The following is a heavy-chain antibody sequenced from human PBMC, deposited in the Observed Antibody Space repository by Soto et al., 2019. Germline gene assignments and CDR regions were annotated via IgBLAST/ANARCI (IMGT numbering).Heavy chain of an antibody. CDR1: GGSIIMSNW. Sequence: QVQLQESGPGLVKPSGTLSLTCAVSGGSIIMSNWWSWVRRPPGKGLEWIGEVYHSGSTTYNPSLKSRVSISVEKSKNQFYLRLSSVTAADTAVYYCARDLRRSNSGIDPWGQGILVTVSS. CDR2: VYHSGST. CDR3: ARDLRRSNSGIDP. J-gene: IGHJ5*02. D-gene: IGHD7-27*01. V-gene: IGHV4-4*02.